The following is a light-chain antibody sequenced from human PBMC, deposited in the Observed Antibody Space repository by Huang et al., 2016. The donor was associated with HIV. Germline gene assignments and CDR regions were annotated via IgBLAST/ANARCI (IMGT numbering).Light chain of an antibody. V-gene: IGKV3-15*01. Sequence: ETVLTQSPATLSLSPGERATLSCRASQSISNYLAWYQQKPGQSPRLLIYDASTRATGIPARFSGSGSGTEFTLSISSLQSEDFAVYYCQQYNNWPPWTFGQGTKVEIK. J-gene: IGKJ1*01. CDR1: QSISNY. CDR3: QQYNNWPPWT. CDR2: DAS.